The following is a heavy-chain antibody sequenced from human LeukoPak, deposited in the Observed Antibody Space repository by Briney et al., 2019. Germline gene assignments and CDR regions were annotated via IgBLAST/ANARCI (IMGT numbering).Heavy chain of an antibody. V-gene: IGHV4-59*01. CDR1: GGSISGSY. J-gene: IGHJ5*02. CDR3: ARAWQGSGSGSYVGWFDP. CDR2: IFYSGST. Sequence: SETLSLTCTVSGGSISGSYWSWIRQLPGKGLEYIGYIFYSGSTNYNPSLKSRVTISLDTSKNQFSLKLTSVTAADTAVYYSARAWQGSGSGSYVGWFDPWGQGTLVTVSS. D-gene: IGHD3-10*01.